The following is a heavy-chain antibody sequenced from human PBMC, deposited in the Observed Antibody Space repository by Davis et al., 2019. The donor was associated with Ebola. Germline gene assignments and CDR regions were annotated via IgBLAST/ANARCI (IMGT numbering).Heavy chain of an antibody. J-gene: IGHJ4*02. Sequence: GESLKISCAASGFTFSSYSMNWVRQAPGKGLEWVSSISSSSSYIYYADSVKGRFTISRDNAKNSLYLQMNSLRAEDTAVYYCARAVDFWSSYYTYYFDYWGQGTLVTVSS. CDR1: GFTFSSYS. D-gene: IGHD3-3*01. CDR2: ISSSSSYI. V-gene: IGHV3-21*01. CDR3: ARAVDFWSSYYTYYFDY.